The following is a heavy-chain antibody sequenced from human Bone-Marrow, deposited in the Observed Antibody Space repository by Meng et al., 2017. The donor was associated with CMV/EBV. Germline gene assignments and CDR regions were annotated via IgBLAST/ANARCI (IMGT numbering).Heavy chain of an antibody. J-gene: IGHJ5*02. CDR1: GFTFSDYY. CDR3: AKDRVKDSSRNLFDP. V-gene: IGHV3-11*04. Sequence: GGSLRLSCAASGFTFSDYYMTWIRQAPGKGLEWLSHISSSGSIRHYADSVKGRFTISRDNSKNTLYLQMNSLRAEDTAVYYCAKDRVKDSSRNLFDPWGQGTLVTVSS. D-gene: IGHD6-13*01. CDR2: ISSSGSIR.